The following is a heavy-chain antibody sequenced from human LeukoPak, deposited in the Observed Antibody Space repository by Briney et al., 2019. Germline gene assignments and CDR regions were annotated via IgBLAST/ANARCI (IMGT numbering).Heavy chain of an antibody. J-gene: IGHJ4*02. Sequence: GGSLRLSCAASGFTFTNAWMNWVRQAPGKGLEWVGRIKSKTDGGTTDYAAPVKGRFTISRDDSKNTLYLQMNSLKSEDTAVYFCATEQWEIPMSFDYWGQGTLVTVSS. CDR2: IKSKTDGGTT. CDR1: GFTFTNAW. V-gene: IGHV3-15*01. CDR3: ATEQWEIPMSFDY. D-gene: IGHD1-26*01.